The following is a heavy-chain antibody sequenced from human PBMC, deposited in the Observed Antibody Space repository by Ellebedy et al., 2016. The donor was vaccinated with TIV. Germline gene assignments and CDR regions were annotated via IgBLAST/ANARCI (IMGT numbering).Heavy chain of an antibody. CDR1: GYTFTSYY. CDR2: INPSGGST. D-gene: IGHD6-6*01. V-gene: IGHV1-46*01. CDR3: ARRGSSSAGYYYVMAV. Sequence: AASVNVSCKASGYTFTSYYMHWVRQAPGQGLEWMGIINPSGGSTNYAQKFQGRLTMTRDTSTSTVYMELSSLRSEDTAVYYCARRGSSSAGYYYVMAVWGQGTTVTVSS. J-gene: IGHJ6*02.